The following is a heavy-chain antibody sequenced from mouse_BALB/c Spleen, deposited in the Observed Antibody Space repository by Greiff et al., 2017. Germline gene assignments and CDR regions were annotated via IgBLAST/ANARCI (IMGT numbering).Heavy chain of an antibody. V-gene: IGHV3-2*02. D-gene: IGHD1-2*01. J-gene: IGHJ2*01. CDR2: ISYSGST. Sequence: EVKLVESGPGLVKPSQSLSLTCTVTGYSITSDYAWNWIRQFPGNKLEWMGYISYSGSTSYNPSLKSRISITRDTSKNQFFLQLNSVTTEDTATYYCARGGELRPLDYWGQGTTLTVSS. CDR1: GYSITSDYA. CDR3: ARGGELRPLDY.